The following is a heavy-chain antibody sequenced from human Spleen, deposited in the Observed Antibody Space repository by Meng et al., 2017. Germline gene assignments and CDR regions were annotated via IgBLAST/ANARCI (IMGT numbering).Heavy chain of an antibody. Sequence: EVQLVESGGRLVQPGGSLRLSCAASGFTFSRYWMHWVRQVPGQGLVWVSRINPDGSSTSYADSVKGRFTISRDNAKNTLYLQMTSLRAEDTAVYYCVRDFGGNSDSWGQGTLVTVSS. CDR3: VRDFGGNSDS. D-gene: IGHD2-21*01. CDR2: INPDGSST. V-gene: IGHV3-74*01. CDR1: GFTFSRYW. J-gene: IGHJ4*02.